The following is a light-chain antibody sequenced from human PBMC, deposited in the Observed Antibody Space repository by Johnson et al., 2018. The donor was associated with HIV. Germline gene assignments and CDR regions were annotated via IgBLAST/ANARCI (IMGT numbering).Light chain of an antibody. CDR2: ENN. CDR1: SSNIGNNY. CDR3: GTWDSSLSAGGV. V-gene: IGLV1-51*02. Sequence: QSVLTQPPSVSAAPGQKVTISCSGSSSNIGNNYVSWYQQLPGTAPKLLIHENNKRPSGIPDRFSGSKSGTSATLGITGLQTGDEADYYCGTWDSSLSAGGVFGTRTKVTVL. J-gene: IGLJ1*01.